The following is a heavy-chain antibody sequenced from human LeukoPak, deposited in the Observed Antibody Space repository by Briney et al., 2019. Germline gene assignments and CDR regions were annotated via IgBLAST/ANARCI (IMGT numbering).Heavy chain of an antibody. Sequence: PGGSLRLSCAASGFTFSTYWVHWVRQAPGKGLVWVSRIKSDGSSTDYADSVKGRFTISRDNAKNMLYLQMNSLRAEATAVYDCGRYTTTASSHGMDVWGKGTTVTVSS. V-gene: IGHV3-74*01. D-gene: IGHD1-1*01. CDR3: GRYTTTASSHGMDV. J-gene: IGHJ6*04. CDR1: GFTFSTYW. CDR2: IKSDGSST.